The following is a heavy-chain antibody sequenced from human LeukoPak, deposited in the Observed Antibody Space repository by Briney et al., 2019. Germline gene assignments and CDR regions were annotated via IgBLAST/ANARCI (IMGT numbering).Heavy chain of an antibody. CDR3: ATPKGYCSSTSCRRDAFDI. V-gene: IGHV3-11*01. D-gene: IGHD2-2*01. CDR2: ISSSGSTI. CDR1: GFTFSDYY. J-gene: IGHJ3*02. Sequence: GGSLRLSCAASGFTFSDYYMSWIRQAPGKGLEWVSYISSSGSTIYYADSVKGRFTISRDNAKNSLYLQMNSLRAEDTAVYYCATPKGYCSSTSCRRDAFDIWGQGTMVTVSS.